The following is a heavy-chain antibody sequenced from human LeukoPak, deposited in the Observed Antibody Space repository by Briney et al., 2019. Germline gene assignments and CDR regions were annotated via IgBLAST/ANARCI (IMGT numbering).Heavy chain of an antibody. V-gene: IGHV4-4*07. D-gene: IGHD4-17*01. J-gene: IGHJ4*02. CDR2: IFTSGTT. CDR1: GASISTYY. CDR3: ARGYGDDVGIENSVDY. Sequence: SETLSLTCTISGASISTYYWTWIRQPAGKGLEWIGRIFTSGTTNYNPSLKNRVTMSVDTSKNQFYLKLSSVTAADTAVYYCARGYGDDVGIENSVDYWGQGTLVTVSS.